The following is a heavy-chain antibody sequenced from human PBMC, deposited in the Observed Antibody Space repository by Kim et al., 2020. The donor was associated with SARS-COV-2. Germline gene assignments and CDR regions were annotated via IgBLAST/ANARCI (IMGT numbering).Heavy chain of an antibody. D-gene: IGHD1-26*01. J-gene: IGHJ3*02. CDR3: ARGDVYIGAFEI. V-gene: IGHV3-30-3*01. Sequence: GGSLRLSCAASGFSFSSYAMHWVRQAPGKGLEWVAVISYDGRNKYYADSVKGRFTISRDNSKNTLYLQMNSLRAEDTAVYYCARGDVYIGAFEISGQGTMVTVSS. CDR1: GFSFSSYA. CDR2: ISYDGRNK.